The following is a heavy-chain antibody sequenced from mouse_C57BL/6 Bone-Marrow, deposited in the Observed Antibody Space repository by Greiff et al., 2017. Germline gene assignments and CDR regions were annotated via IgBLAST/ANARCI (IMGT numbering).Heavy chain of an antibody. V-gene: IGHV1-81*01. CDR1: GYTFTSYG. J-gene: IGHJ3*01. Sequence: VQLVESGAELARPGASVKLSCKASGYTFTSYGISWVKQRTGQGLEWIGEIYPRSGNTYYNEKFKGKATLTADKSSSTAYMELRSLTSEDSAVYFCARSGYDYDPWFAYWGQGTLVTVSA. CDR2: IYPRSGNT. CDR3: ARSGYDYDPWFAY. D-gene: IGHD2-4*01.